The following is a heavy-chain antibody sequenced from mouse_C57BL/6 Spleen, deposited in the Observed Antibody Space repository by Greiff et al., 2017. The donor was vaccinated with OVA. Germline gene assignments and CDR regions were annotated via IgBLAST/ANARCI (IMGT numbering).Heavy chain of an antibody. V-gene: IGHV3-6*01. Sequence: EVQLVESGPGLVKPSQSLSLTCSVTGYSITSGYYWNWIRQFPGNKLEWMGYISYDGSNNYNPSLKNRISITRDTSKNQFFLKLNSVTTEDTATYYCAREGDGYLAYWGQGTLVTVSA. CDR1: GYSITSGYY. D-gene: IGHD2-3*01. J-gene: IGHJ3*01. CDR2: ISYDGSN. CDR3: AREGDGYLAY.